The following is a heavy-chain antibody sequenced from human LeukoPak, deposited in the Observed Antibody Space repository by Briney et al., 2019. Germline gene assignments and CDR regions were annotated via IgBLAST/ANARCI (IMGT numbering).Heavy chain of an antibody. CDR1: GGSISSHY. D-gene: IGHD3-10*01. V-gene: IGHV4-34*01. CDR2: INHSGST. CDR3: ARLPYGSGSYGDHYYYYYYMDV. J-gene: IGHJ6*03. Sequence: SETLSLTCTVSGGSISSHYWSWIRQPPGKGLEWIGEINHSGSTNYNPSLKSRVTISVDTSKNQFSLKLSSVTAADTAVYYCARLPYGSGSYGDHYYYYYYMDVWGKGTTVTISS.